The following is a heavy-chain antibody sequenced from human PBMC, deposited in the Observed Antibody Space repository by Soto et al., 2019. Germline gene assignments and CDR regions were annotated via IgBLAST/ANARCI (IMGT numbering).Heavy chain of an antibody. J-gene: IGHJ6*02. V-gene: IGHV4-59*01. CDR3: AGGGVVHYGMDV. CDR2: IYYSGST. Sequence: QVQLQESGPGLVKPSETLSLTCTVSGGSISSYYWSWIRQPPGKGLEWIGYIYYSGSTNYNPSLKSRVTISVDTSKNQFSLKLSSVTAADTAVYYCAGGGVVHYGMDVWGQGTTVTVSS. D-gene: IGHD3-3*01. CDR1: GGSISSYY.